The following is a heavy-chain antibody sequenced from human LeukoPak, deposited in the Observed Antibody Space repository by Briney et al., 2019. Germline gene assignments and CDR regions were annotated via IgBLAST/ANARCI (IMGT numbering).Heavy chain of an antibody. V-gene: IGHV3-48*01. D-gene: IGHD3-3*01. CDR2: MSSSSDTI. Sequence: PGGSLRLYCAASGFTFSSYSMNWVRQAPGKGLEWVSYMSSSSDTIYYADSVKGRFTISRDNAKSSLFLQMNSLRAEDTAIYYCACGVDFSSGSKRGFDYWGLGTLVTVSS. CDR3: ACGVDFSSGSKRGFDY. J-gene: IGHJ4*02. CDR1: GFTFSSYS.